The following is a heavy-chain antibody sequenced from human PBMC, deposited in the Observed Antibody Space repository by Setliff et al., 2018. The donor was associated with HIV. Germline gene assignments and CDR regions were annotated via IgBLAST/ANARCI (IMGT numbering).Heavy chain of an antibody. CDR1: GYTFTSYH. V-gene: IGHV1-46*01. CDR3: ARPHKMSGTVFDY. J-gene: IGHJ4*02. Sequence: ASVKVSCKASGYTFTSYHLHWLRQAPGQGLEWMGIINPSGGSITYAQKFQGRVTITRDTSTSTVYMELSSLRSEDTAMYYCARPHKMSGTVFDYWGQGTLVTVSS. CDR2: INPSGGSI.